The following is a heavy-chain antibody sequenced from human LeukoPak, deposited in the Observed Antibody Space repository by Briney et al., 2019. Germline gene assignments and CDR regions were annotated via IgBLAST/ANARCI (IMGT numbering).Heavy chain of an antibody. CDR3: ARVFGYFDWLLGSTFDY. J-gene: IGHJ4*02. V-gene: IGHV1-2*02. CDR2: INPNSGGT. CDR1: GYAFTSYG. Sequence: ASVKVSCKASGYAFTSYGISWVRQAPGQGLEWMGWINPNSGGTNYAQKFQGRVTMTRDTSISTAYMELSRLRSDDTAVYYCARVFGYFDWLLGSTFDYWGQGTLVTVSS. D-gene: IGHD3-9*01.